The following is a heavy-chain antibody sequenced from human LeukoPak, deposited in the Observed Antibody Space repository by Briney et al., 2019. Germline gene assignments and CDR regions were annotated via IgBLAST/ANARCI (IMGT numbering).Heavy chain of an antibody. V-gene: IGHV3-30*04. J-gene: IGHJ6*02. CDR1: GFTFSSYA. CDR2: ISYDGSNK. Sequence: PGRSLRLSCAASGFTFSSYAMHWVRQAPGKGLEWVAVISYDGSNKYYADSVKGRFTISRDNAKNSLYLQMNSLRAEDTAVYYCASPIGDCSSTSCSPVFDYYYGMDVWGQGTTVTVSS. D-gene: IGHD2-2*01. CDR3: ASPIGDCSSTSCSPVFDYYYGMDV.